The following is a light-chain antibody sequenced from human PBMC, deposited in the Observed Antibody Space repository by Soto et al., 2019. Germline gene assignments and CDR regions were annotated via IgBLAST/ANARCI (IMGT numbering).Light chain of an antibody. CDR3: QQYSTFAPT. CDR2: KAS. Sequence: IQMTQSPSTLSASVGDRVTITFRASQSISTWLAWYQQKPGTAPRLLISKASTLKTGVPTRFSGGGSGTEFTLSISSLQPDDSATYYCQQYSTFAPTFGQGTKVEVK. V-gene: IGKV1-5*03. J-gene: IGKJ1*01. CDR1: QSISTW.